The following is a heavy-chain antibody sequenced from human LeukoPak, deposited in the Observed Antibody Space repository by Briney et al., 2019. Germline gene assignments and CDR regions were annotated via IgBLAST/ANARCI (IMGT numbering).Heavy chain of an antibody. J-gene: IGHJ4*02. D-gene: IGHD6-13*01. V-gene: IGHV3-7*01. CDR1: GFTFGKYW. CDR2: IKLDGSEK. Sequence: GGSLRLSCVASGFTFGKYWMSWVRQAPGKGLEWVANIKLDGSEKNYVDSVKGRFTISRDNTKNSLYLQMNSLRAEDTAVYYCARGGSSSWYQYHYFDYWGQGTLVTVSS. CDR3: ARGGSSSWYQYHYFDY.